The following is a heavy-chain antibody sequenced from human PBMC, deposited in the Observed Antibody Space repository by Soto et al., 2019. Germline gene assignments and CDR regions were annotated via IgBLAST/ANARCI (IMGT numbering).Heavy chain of an antibody. CDR3: ARDNYDSSGFYAFDI. V-gene: IGHV1-69*13. Sequence: SVKVSCKASGGTFSSYAISWVRQAPGQGLEWMGGILPIFGTANYAQKFQGRVTITADESTSTAYMELSSLRSEDTAVYYCARDNYDSSGFYAFDIWGQGTMVTVSS. CDR2: ILPIFGTA. D-gene: IGHD3-22*01. J-gene: IGHJ3*02. CDR1: GGTFSSYA.